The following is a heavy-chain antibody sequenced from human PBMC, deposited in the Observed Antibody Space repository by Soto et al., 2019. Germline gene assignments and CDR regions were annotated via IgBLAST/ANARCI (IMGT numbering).Heavy chain of an antibody. J-gene: IGHJ3*02. CDR2: ISAYNGNT. V-gene: IGHV1-18*01. CDR3: ARDLSERDAFDT. Sequence: APGQGLEWMGWISAYNGNTNYAQKLQGRVTMTTDTSTSTAYMELRSLRSDDTAVDYCARDLSERDAFDTWAQGTVVTV.